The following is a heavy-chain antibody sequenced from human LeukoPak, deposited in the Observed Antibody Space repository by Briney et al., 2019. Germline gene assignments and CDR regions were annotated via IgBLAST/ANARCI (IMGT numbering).Heavy chain of an antibody. Sequence: GASVKVSCKASGYTFTSYGISWVRQAPGQGLEWMGWISAYNGNTNYAQKLQGRVTMTTDTSTSTAYMELRSLRSDDTAVDYCARDRSGYDYVTYSDYWGQGALVTVSS. CDR2: ISAYNGNT. J-gene: IGHJ4*02. V-gene: IGHV1-18*04. CDR3: ARDRSGYDYVTYSDY. D-gene: IGHD5-12*01. CDR1: GYTFTSYG.